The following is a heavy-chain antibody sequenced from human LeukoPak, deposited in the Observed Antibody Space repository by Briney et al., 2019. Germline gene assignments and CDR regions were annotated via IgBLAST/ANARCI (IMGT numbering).Heavy chain of an antibody. V-gene: IGHV4-59*11. CDR1: GDSISSHY. CDR2: IYYSGNT. J-gene: IGHJ6*03. Sequence: SETLSLTCTVSGDSISSHYWTWIRQPPGKGLEWIGYIYYSGNTDYNPSLKSRLTISVDTSKNQISLKLSSVTAADTAVYYCARDKNGYSSGWYGRVYYYYYYMDVWGKGTTVTVS. D-gene: IGHD6-19*01. CDR3: ARDKNGYSSGWYGRVYYYYYYMDV.